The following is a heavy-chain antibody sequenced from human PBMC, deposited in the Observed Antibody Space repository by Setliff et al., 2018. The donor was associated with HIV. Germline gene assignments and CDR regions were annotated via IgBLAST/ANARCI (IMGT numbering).Heavy chain of an antibody. CDR1: GYDFDFYY. V-gene: IGHV1-46*02. J-gene: IGHJ4*02. CDR2: INPTAGST. D-gene: IGHD6-19*01. CDR3: ASHAKTVDNGLLDH. Sequence: ASLKVSCKSSGYDFDFYYVHWVRQAPGQGFEWMGVINPTAGSTTYAQRFGGRVTMTRDTSTRTVDMELSSLRSEDTAVYYCASHAKTVDNGLLDHWGQGTLVTVSS.